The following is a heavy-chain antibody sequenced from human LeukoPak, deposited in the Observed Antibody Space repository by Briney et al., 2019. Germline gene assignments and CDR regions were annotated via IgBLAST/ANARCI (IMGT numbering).Heavy chain of an antibody. V-gene: IGHV3-30*18. CDR3: AKESRLLAAAGSPFDY. CDR1: GFTFSSYG. CDR2: ISYDENKK. J-gene: IGHJ4*02. D-gene: IGHD6-13*01. Sequence: GRSLRLSCAASGFTFSSYGVHWVRQAAGKGLEWVAVISYDENKKYYADSVKGRFTISRDNSKNTLYLQMNSLRAEDTAVYYCAKESRLLAAAGSPFDYWGQGTLVTVSS.